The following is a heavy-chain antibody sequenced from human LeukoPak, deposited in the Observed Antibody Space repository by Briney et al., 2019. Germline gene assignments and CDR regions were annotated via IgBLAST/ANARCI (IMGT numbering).Heavy chain of an antibody. CDR2: ISGSGGST. CDR3: AYSSGWGYYFDY. CDR1: GFTFSSYA. Sequence: GGSLRLSCAASGFTFSSYAMSWVRQAPGKGLEWVSAISGSGGSTYYADSVKGRFTISRDNSKNTLYLQMNSLRAEDTALYYCAYSSGWGYYFDYWGQGTLVTVSS. D-gene: IGHD6-19*01. V-gene: IGHV3-23*01. J-gene: IGHJ4*02.